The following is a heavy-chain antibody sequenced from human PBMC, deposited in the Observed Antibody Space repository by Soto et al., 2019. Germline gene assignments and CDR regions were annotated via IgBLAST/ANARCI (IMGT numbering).Heavy chain of an antibody. CDR3: ARDMSGGTYNYYYGMDV. Sequence: GGSLRLSCAASGFTFSSYAMTWVRQAPGRGLEWVSAISGTGSPTYYADSVKARFTISRDNSKNTLYLQMNSLRADDTAVYYCARDMSGGTYNYYYGMDVWGQGTTVTVSS. D-gene: IGHD1-26*01. V-gene: IGHV3-23*01. CDR1: GFTFSSYA. J-gene: IGHJ6*02. CDR2: ISGTGSPT.